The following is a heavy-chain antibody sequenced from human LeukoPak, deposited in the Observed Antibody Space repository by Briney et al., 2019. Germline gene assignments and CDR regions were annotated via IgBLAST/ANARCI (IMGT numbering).Heavy chain of an antibody. CDR1: GYTFTSYG. CDR3: ARGLDYYGSGSYSKDYYYYYMDV. J-gene: IGHJ6*03. D-gene: IGHD3-10*01. Sequence: ASVKVSCKASGYTFTSYGISWVRQAPGQGLEWMGWIIAYNGNTNYAQKLQGRVTMTTDTSTSTAYMELSSLRSEDTAVYYCARGLDYYGSGSYSKDYYYYYMDVWGKGTTVTVSS. V-gene: IGHV1-18*01. CDR2: IIAYNGNT.